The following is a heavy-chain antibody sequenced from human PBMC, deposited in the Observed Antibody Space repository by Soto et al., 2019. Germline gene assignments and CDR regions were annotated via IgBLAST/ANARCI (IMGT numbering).Heavy chain of an antibody. CDR2: ISYAWANQ. CDR3: AREALLYGGGAYYDH. V-gene: IGHV3-30-3*01. D-gene: IGHD4-17*01. J-gene: IGHJ4*02. Sequence: QVRLVESGGGAVQPGDSLRLSCDASGFTFSTYSLHWVRQAPGKGLEWVAFISYAWANQYYADSVKGRFTVSRDNSKKIAALQTTCHKPEYSAVYYCAREALLYGGGAYYDHWGQGTLVTVSS. CDR1: GFTFSTYS.